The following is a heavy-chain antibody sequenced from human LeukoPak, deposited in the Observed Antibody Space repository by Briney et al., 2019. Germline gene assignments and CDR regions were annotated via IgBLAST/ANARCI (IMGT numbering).Heavy chain of an antibody. V-gene: IGHV3-23*01. CDR2: IDASGGST. Sequence: GGSLRLSCAASGFTFSSYAMSWVRQAPGKGLEWVSSIDASGGSTYYADSVKGRFTISRDNSKNTFYLQMNTLRADDTAVYYCAKGSGSGWYGWFAPWGQGTLVTVSS. D-gene: IGHD6-19*01. CDR3: AKGSGSGWYGWFAP. J-gene: IGHJ5*02. CDR1: GFTFSSYA.